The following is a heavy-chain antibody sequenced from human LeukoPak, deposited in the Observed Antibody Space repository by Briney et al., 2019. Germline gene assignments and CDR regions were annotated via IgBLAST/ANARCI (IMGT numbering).Heavy chain of an antibody. CDR1: GGTLSSYG. CDR3: AREYGNYVGEVNLDY. J-gene: IGHJ4*02. V-gene: IGHV1-69*13. Sequence: SVKVSCKASGGTLSSYGISWVRQAPGQGLEWMGGIIPMFGTANYAQKFQGRVTITADESTKTAYMEVSSLRSEDTAVYYCAREYGNYVGEVNLDYWAREPWSPSPQ. D-gene: IGHD4-11*01. CDR2: IIPMFGTA.